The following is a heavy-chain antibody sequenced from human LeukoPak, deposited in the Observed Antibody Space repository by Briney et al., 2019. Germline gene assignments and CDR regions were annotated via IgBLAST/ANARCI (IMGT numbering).Heavy chain of an antibody. Sequence: GGSLRLSCEASGNYWMHWVRQAPGKGLVWVSHINSDGSWTSYADSVKGRFTISKDNAKNTVYLQMNNLRAEDTAVYYCVSFYETYWGRGTLVTASS. CDR1: GNYW. CDR2: INSDGSWT. CDR3: VSFYETY. J-gene: IGHJ4*02. V-gene: IGHV3-74*01. D-gene: IGHD2-2*01.